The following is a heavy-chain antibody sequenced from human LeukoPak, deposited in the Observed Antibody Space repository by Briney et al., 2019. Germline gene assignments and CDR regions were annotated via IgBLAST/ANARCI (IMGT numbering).Heavy chain of an antibody. J-gene: IGHJ4*02. D-gene: IGHD3-22*01. CDR2: IYPGDSDT. Sequence: GESLKISCKGSGYSFTSYWIGWVRQMPGKGLEGMGIIYPGDSDTRYSPSFQGQVTISADKSISTAYLQWSSLKASDTAMYYCARLDYYDSSGYPLLDYWGQGTLVTVSS. CDR3: ARLDYYDSSGYPLLDY. V-gene: IGHV5-51*01. CDR1: GYSFTSYW.